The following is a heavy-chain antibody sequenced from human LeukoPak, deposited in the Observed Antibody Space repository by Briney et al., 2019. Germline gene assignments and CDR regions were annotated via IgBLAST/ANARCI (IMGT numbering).Heavy chain of an antibody. CDR1: GGPFSTYY. V-gene: IGHV4-34*01. CDR3: ARVRYSSSWYEPGNYFDY. D-gene: IGHD6-13*01. J-gene: IGHJ4*02. CDR2: INHSGST. Sequence: SETLSLTCAVYGGPFSTYYWSWIRQPPGKGLEWIGEINHSGSTNSNPSLKSRVTISVDTSKNQFSLKLSSVTAADTAVYYCARVRYSSSWYEPGNYFDYWGQGTLVTVSS.